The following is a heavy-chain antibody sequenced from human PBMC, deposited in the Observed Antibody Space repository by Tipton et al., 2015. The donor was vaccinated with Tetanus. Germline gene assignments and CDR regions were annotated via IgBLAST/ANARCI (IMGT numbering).Heavy chain of an antibody. J-gene: IGHJ4*02. CDR2: IYPGDSDT. D-gene: IGHD2-8*01. CDR1: GYIFNNYW. CDR3: ARAHCTDGVCNFDF. Sequence: VQLVQSGGEVKKPGESLKISCKGSGYIFNNYWIGWVRQKPGKGLEWMGFIYPGDSDTRYSPSFQGQVTIPVDKSINTAYLQWSSLKASDTSMFYCARAHCTDGVCNFDFWGQGALVTVAS. V-gene: IGHV5-51*01.